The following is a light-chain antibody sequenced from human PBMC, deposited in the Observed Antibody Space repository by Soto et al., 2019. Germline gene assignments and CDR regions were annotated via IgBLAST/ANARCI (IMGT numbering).Light chain of an antibody. V-gene: IGLV2-14*03. CDR3: SSYGASSTL. Sequence: QSALTQPASVSGSPGQSITISCTGSTSDIGGYNYVSWYQQHPGKAPKLLIYDVSYRPSGISDRFSGSKSGNTASLIISGLQPEDEADYYCSSYGASSTLFGGGTKVTVL. J-gene: IGLJ2*01. CDR1: TSDIGGYNY. CDR2: DVS.